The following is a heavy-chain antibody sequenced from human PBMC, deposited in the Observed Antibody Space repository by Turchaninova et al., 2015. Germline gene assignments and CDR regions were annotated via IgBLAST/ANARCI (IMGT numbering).Heavy chain of an antibody. CDR2: IFHDGTT. CDR1: GYSSSSGYY. Sequence: QVQLQESGPGLVKPSETLSLPCTVSGYSSSSGYYWGWIRLPPGEGLEWIGNIFHDGTTYYNPSLRSRVTMSVDTSKNQFSLNVNSVTAADTAVYFCARDAHSSSWTRWFDPWGQGTLVTVSS. V-gene: IGHV4-38-2*02. D-gene: IGHD6-13*01. CDR3: ARDAHSSSWTRWFDP. J-gene: IGHJ5*02.